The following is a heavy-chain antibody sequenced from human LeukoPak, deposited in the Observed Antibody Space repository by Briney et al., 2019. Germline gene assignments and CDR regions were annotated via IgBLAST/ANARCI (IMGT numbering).Heavy chain of an antibody. D-gene: IGHD1-14*01. J-gene: IGHJ4*02. V-gene: IGHV4-59*08. CDR1: GGSISSSY. CDR2: IYNTGTT. CDR3: ARHEPPGARRHLDY. Sequence: PSETLSLTCNVSGGSISSSYWSWIRQPPGKGLEWVGYIYNTGTTNYNPSLNSRVTTSVDTSKNQLSLRLSFVTAADTAVYYCARHEPPGARRHLDYWGQGTLVTVSS.